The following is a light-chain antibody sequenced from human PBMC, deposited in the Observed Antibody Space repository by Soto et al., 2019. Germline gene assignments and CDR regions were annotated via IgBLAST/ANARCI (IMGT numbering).Light chain of an antibody. V-gene: IGLV1-47*02. CDR1: SSNIGNNN. CDR2: HNT. Sequence: QSVLTQPPSASATPGQRVTISCSGSSSNIGNNNAYWYQHVPGTAPKLIIHHNTLRPSWVPDRFSGSKSGTSVSLAITGLRGEDEADYHCQSYDSSLTNAVFGGGTKLTVL. CDR3: QSYDSSLTNAV. J-gene: IGLJ2*01.